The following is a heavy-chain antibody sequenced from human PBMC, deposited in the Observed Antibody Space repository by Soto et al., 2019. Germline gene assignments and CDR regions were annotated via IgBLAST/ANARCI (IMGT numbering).Heavy chain of an antibody. CDR1: GGTFSSYA. CDR2: IIPIFGTA. V-gene: IGHV1-69*01. Sequence: QVQLVQSGAEVKKPGSSVKVSCKASGGTFSSYAISWVRQAPGQGLEWMGGIIPIFGTANYAQKFQCRVTITADESTSTAYMELSSLRSEDTAVYYCARDLLTPRHLHAGTPPGYYYYGMDVWGQGTTVTVSS. J-gene: IGHJ6*02. CDR3: ARDLLTPRHLHAGTPPGYYYYGMDV. D-gene: IGHD6-13*01.